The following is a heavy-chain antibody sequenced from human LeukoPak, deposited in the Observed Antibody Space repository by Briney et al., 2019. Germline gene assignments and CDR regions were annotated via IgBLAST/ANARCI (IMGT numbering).Heavy chain of an antibody. CDR2: IYYSGST. CDR1: GGSIRNYY. J-gene: IGHJ4*02. CDR3: AGDSVGFDS. Sequence: KSSETLSLTCTVSGGSIRNYYWNWIRQPPGKGLEWIGLIYYSGSTNYNPSLTSRVTISVDTSKNQFSLKLRSVTAADTAVYYCAGDSVGFDSWGQGTLVTVSS. V-gene: IGHV4-59*01. D-gene: IGHD1-26*01.